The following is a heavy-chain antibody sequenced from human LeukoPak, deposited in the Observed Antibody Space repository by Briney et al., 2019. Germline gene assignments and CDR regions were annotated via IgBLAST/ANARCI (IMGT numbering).Heavy chain of an antibody. CDR1: GGSISSSGYY. J-gene: IGHJ4*02. D-gene: IGHD6-19*01. CDR2: LYHSGST. CDR3: ASPGSFGSGWSLDY. Sequence: SETLSLTCTVSGGSISSSGYYWGWIRQPPGKGLEWIGSLYHSGSTYYNSSLKSRVTISVDTSKNQFSLKLSSVTAADTAVYYCASPGSFGSGWSLDYWGQGTLVTVSS. V-gene: IGHV4-39*01.